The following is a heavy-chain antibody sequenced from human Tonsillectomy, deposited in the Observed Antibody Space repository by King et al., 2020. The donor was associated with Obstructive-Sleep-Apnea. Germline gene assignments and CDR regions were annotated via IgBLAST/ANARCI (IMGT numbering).Heavy chain of an antibody. CDR1: GFTFSSYG. Sequence: VQLVESGGGVVQPGRSLRLSCAPSGFTFSSYGMHWVRQAPGKGLEWVAFLRYDVSKKYYADSVKGRFTISRDNSKNTLYLQMNSLRAEDTAVYYCAKDDLGGNYFDYWGQGTLVTVSS. V-gene: IGHV3-30*02. CDR2: LRYDVSKK. CDR3: AKDDLGGNYFDY. D-gene: IGHD1-26*01. J-gene: IGHJ4*02.